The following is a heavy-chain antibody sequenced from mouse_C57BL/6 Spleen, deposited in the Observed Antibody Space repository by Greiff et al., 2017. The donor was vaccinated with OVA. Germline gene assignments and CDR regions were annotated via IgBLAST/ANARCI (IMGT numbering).Heavy chain of an antibody. CDR1: GYTFTDYY. V-gene: IGHV1-26*01. Sequence: EVQLQQSGPELVKPGASVKISCKASGYTFTDYYMNWVKQSHGKSLEWIGDINPNNGGTSYNQKFKGKATLTVDKSSSTAYMELRSLTSEDSAVYYCARGLGWDFDVWGTGTTVTVSS. J-gene: IGHJ1*03. D-gene: IGHD2-2*01. CDR3: ARGLGWDFDV. CDR2: INPNNGGT.